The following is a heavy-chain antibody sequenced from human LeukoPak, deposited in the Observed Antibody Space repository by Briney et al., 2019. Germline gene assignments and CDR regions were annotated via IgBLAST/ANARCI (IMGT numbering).Heavy chain of an antibody. J-gene: IGHJ4*02. CDR3: ARDPFDY. CDR2: IKQDGSAK. CDR1: GFSFSRYW. V-gene: IGHV3-7*01. Sequence: PGGSLRLSCAASGFSFSRYWMSWLRQAPGKGLEWVANIKQDGSAKYYVDPVKGRFTLSRENDKNSLSSQMNSLSPEDTAVYYCARDPFDYWGQGTLVTVSS.